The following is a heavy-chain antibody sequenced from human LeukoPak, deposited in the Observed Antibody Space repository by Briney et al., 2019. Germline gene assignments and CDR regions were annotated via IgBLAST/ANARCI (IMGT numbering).Heavy chain of an antibody. D-gene: IGHD3-22*01. V-gene: IGHV1-8*01. CDR2: MNPNSGNT. J-gene: IGHJ3*02. CDR3: ARTYYDSSGRRFDAFDI. Sequence: GASVKVSCKASGYTFTSYDINWVRQATGQGLEWMGWMNPNSGNTGYVQKFQGRVTMTRNTSISTAYMELSSLRSEDTAVYYCARTYYDSSGRRFDAFDIWGQGTMVTVSS. CDR1: GYTFTSYD.